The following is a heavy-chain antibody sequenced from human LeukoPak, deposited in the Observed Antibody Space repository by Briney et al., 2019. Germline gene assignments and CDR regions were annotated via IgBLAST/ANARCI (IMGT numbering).Heavy chain of an antibody. Sequence: SETLSLTCAVSGGSFSGYHWSWIGQTPGKGLEWIGEVSQSGGASYNPSLKSRVTISVETSKNHFSLKLNSVTAADTAMYYCAGSYGGNAVGPFDIWGQGTTVIVSS. CDR1: GGSFSGYH. D-gene: IGHD4-23*01. V-gene: IGHV4-34*01. CDR2: VSQSGGA. CDR3: AGSYGGNAVGPFDI. J-gene: IGHJ3*02.